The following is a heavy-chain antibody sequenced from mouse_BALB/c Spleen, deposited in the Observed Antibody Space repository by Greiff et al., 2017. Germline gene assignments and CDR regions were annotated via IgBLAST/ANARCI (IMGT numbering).Heavy chain of an antibody. CDR3: ARASLLRRYFDV. CDR1: GFTFTDYY. Sequence: DVKLVESGGGLVQPGGSLRLSCATSGFTFTDYYMSWVRQPPGKALEWLGFIRNKANGYTTEYSASVKGRFTISRDNSQSILYLQMNTLRAEDSATYYCARASLLRRYFDVWGAGTTVTVSS. J-gene: IGHJ1*01. CDR2: IRNKANGYTT. D-gene: IGHD1-2*01. V-gene: IGHV7-3*02.